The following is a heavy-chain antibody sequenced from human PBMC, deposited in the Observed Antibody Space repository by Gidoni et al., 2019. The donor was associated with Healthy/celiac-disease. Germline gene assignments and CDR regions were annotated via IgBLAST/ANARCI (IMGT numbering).Heavy chain of an antibody. Sequence: QPQLQESGPGLVQLSESLSLTCTVACGSLSSSSYYWGWIRQPPGKGLEWIGSIYYSGSTYYNPSLKSRVTICVDTSKNQFSLKLSSVTAADTAVYYCARLSQGSSWFPYFDYWGQGTMVTVSS. CDR3: ARLSQGSSWFPYFDY. D-gene: IGHD6-13*01. V-gene: IGHV4-39*01. CDR1: CGSLSSSSYY. CDR2: IYYSGST. J-gene: IGHJ4*02.